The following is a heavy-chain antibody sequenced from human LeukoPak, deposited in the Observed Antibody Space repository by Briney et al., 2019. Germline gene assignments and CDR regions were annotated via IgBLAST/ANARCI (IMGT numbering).Heavy chain of an antibody. CDR1: GYTFTSYY. J-gene: IGHJ2*01. CDR3: ARESRDAYRTTSGWYFDL. D-gene: IGHD3-16*01. V-gene: IGHV1-46*03. Sequence: WASVKVSCKASGYTFTSYYMHWVRQAPGQGLEWMGIIIPSGGSTSYAQKFQGRVTMTRDTSTSTVYMELSSLRSEDTAVYYCARESRDAYRTTSGWYFDLWGRGTLVTVSS. CDR2: IIPSGGST.